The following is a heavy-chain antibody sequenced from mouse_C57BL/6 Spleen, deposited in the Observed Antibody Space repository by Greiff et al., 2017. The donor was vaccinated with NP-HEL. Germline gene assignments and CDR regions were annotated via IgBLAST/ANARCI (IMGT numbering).Heavy chain of an antibody. Sequence: VQLQQSGPELVKPGASVKISCKASGYAFSSSWMNWVKQRPGKGLEWIGRIYPGDGDTNYNGKFKGKATLTADKSSSTAYMQLSSLTSEDSAVYFCARGGAYYSNYDAMDYWGQGTSVTVSS. J-gene: IGHJ4*01. CDR1: GYAFSSSW. D-gene: IGHD2-5*01. CDR2: IYPGDGDT. CDR3: ARGGAYYSNYDAMDY. V-gene: IGHV1-82*01.